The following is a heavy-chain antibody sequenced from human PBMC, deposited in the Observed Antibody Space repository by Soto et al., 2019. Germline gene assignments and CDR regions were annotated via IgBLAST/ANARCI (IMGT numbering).Heavy chain of an antibody. J-gene: IGHJ4*02. CDR3: SRSLDS. V-gene: IGHV3-7*01. Sequence: GGSLRLSCAASGFTFSSFWMDWVHQAPGKGLEWVANINPDGSEKHYVDSVKGRFTISRDNAKNSLYLQMSSLTAEDSALYYCSRSLDSWGQGTRVTVSA. CDR1: GFTFSSFW. CDR2: INPDGSEK.